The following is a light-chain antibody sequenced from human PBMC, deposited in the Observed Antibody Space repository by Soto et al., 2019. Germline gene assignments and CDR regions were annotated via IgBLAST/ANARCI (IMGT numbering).Light chain of an antibody. V-gene: IGLV2-14*01. J-gene: IGLJ2*01. CDR2: EVS. CDR1: SSDVGGYNY. Sequence: QSALTQPASVSGSPVQSITISCTGTSSDVGGYNYVSWYQQHPGKAPKLMIYEVSNRPSGVSNRFSGSKSGNTASLTISGLQAEDEADYYCSSYTSSSTPVVLGGGTKVTVL. CDR3: SSYTSSSTPVV.